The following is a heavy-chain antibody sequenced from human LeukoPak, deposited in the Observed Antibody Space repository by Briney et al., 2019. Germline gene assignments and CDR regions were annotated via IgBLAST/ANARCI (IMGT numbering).Heavy chain of an antibody. CDR2: FDPEDGET. Sequence: GASVKVSCKVSGYTLTELSMHWVRQAPGKGLEWMGGFDPEDGETIYAQKFQGRVTMTEDTSTDTAYMELSSLRSEDTAVYYCATVTGYSSSWSFDYWGQGTLVTVSS. V-gene: IGHV1-24*01. D-gene: IGHD6-13*01. J-gene: IGHJ4*02. CDR1: GYTLTELS. CDR3: ATVTGYSSSWSFDY.